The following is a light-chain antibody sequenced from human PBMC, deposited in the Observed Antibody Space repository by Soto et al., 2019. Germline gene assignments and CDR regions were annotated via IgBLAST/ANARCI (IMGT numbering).Light chain of an antibody. CDR1: QSVSSD. CDR2: GAS. V-gene: IGKV3-15*01. Sequence: EIVMTQSPDTLSVSPGEGVTLSCRASQSVSSDLAWYQQKPGQSPRLLMYGASTSATDIPARFSGGGSRTEFTLTISSLPSEDVAIYYCKQYHDWPPITFGPGNKVEIQ. CDR3: KQYHDWPPIT. J-gene: IGKJ3*01.